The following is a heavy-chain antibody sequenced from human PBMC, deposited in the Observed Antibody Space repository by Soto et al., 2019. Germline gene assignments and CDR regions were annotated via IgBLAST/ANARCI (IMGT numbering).Heavy chain of an antibody. Sequence: SETLSLTCTVSGGSISSSSYYWGWIRQPPGKGLEWIGSIYYSGSTYYNPSLKSRVTISVDTSKNQFSLKLSSVTAADTAVYYCATQRGVYYYYYGMDVWGQGTTVT. V-gene: IGHV4-39*01. CDR3: ATQRGVYYYYYGMDV. CDR1: GGSISSSSYY. CDR2: IYYSGST. D-gene: IGHD3-16*01. J-gene: IGHJ6*02.